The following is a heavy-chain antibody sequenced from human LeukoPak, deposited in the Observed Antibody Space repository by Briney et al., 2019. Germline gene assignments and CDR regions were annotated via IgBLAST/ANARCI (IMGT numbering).Heavy chain of an antibody. CDR3: ARGTAGYHSSYFDY. CDR2: INSDGSAT. D-gene: IGHD3-16*02. J-gene: IGHJ4*02. V-gene: IGHV3-74*01. CDR1: GFTFSSPW. Sequence: GGSLRLSCAASGFTFSSPWMHWVRQAPGKGLVWVSRINSDGSATAYADSVKGRFTISRGNAENTLYLQMNSLRAEDTAVYYCARGTAGYHSSYFDYWGQGTLVTVSS.